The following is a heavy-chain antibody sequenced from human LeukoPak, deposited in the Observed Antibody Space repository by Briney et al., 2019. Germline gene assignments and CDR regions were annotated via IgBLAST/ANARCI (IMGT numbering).Heavy chain of an antibody. Sequence: GGSLRLSCAASGFTFSSYDMHWVRQAPGKGLEWVAVIWYDGSNEYYADSVQGRFTISRDNSKNTLYLQMNSLRAQDTAVYYCAKMPGDFWSAFYHYFDFWGQGTLVTVSS. D-gene: IGHD3-3*01. CDR3: AKMPGDFWSAFYHYFDF. CDR2: IWYDGSNE. CDR1: GFTFSSYD. J-gene: IGHJ4*02. V-gene: IGHV3-30*02.